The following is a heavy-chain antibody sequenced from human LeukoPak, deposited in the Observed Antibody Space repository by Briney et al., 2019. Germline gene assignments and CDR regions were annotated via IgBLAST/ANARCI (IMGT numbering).Heavy chain of an antibody. J-gene: IGHJ4*02. CDR2: ISYDGSNK. CDR1: GFTFSSYA. Sequence: TGGSLRLSCAASGFTFSSYAMHWVRQAPGKGLEWVAVISYDGSNKYYADSVKGRFTISRDNSKNTLYLQMNSLRAEDTAVYYSARDSMSGLRGKYYFDYRGQGTLVTVSS. CDR3: ARDSMSGLRGKYYFDY. D-gene: IGHD4-17*01. V-gene: IGHV3-30*01.